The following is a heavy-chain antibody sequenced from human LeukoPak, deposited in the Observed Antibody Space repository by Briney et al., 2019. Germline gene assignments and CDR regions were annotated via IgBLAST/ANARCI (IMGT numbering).Heavy chain of an antibody. CDR2: INHSKST. J-gene: IGHJ6*02. CDR1: GGSFSGYY. CDR3: ARGLAAAGYYYYYYGMDV. D-gene: IGHD6-13*01. V-gene: IGHV4-34*01. Sequence: SETLSLTCAVYGGSFSGYYWSWIRQPPGKGLEWIGEINHSKSTNYNPSLKSRVTISVDTSKNQFSLKLTSVTAADTAVYYCARGLAAAGYYYYYYGMDVWGQGTTVTVSS.